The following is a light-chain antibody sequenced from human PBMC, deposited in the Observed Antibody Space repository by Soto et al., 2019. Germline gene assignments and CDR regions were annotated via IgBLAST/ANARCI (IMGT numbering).Light chain of an antibody. V-gene: IGLV1-44*01. Sequence: QSLLTQPPSASGAPGKSVTISCSGSTSNIGSNTVNWYQQLPGTAPKLLIYSNNQRPSGVPDRFSGSKSGTSASLAISGLQSEDEADYYCAAWDDSLSGYVLGTRTKVTVL. CDR1: TSNIGSNT. CDR3: AAWDDSLSGYV. CDR2: SNN. J-gene: IGLJ1*01.